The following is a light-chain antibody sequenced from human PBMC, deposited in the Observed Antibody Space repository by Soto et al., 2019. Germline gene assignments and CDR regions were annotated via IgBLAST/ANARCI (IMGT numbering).Light chain of an antibody. CDR2: SAS. Sequence: LTQSPGTLSLFPGERATLSCRASRGVTNYLAWYQHKPGQAPRLLISSASDRATGIPVRFSGSGPGTDFTLTISSLEPEDSAVYYCQQRSNWPPTFGQGTKVDIK. V-gene: IGKV3-11*01. J-gene: IGKJ1*01. CDR3: QQRSNWPPT. CDR1: RGVTNY.